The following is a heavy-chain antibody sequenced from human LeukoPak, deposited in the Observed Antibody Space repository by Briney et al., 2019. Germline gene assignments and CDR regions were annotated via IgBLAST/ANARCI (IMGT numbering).Heavy chain of an antibody. CDR2: ISGSGGST. J-gene: IGHJ4*02. Sequence: GGSLRLSCAASGFTFSSYAMSWVRQAPGKGLEWVSAISGSGGSTYYADSVKGRFTISRDNSKNTLYLQMNSLRAEDTAVYYCAKVWKHIVVVTARLWGPFDYWGQGTLVTVSS. CDR1: GFTFSSYA. CDR3: AKVWKHIVVVTARLWGPFDY. V-gene: IGHV3-23*01. D-gene: IGHD2-21*02.